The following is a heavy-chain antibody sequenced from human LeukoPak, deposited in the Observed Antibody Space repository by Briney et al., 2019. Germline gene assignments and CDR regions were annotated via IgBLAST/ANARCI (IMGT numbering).Heavy chain of an antibody. CDR3: ARRNCGGDCYYNDAFDI. D-gene: IGHD2-21*02. CDR1: GFTFSSYW. V-gene: IGHV3-7*03. Sequence: GGSLRLSCAASGFTFSSYWMSWVRQAPGKGLEWVANIKQDGGEKYYVDSVKGRFTISRDNAKNSLYLQMNSLRAEDTAVYYCARRNCGGDCYYNDAFDIWGQGTMVTVSS. J-gene: IGHJ3*02. CDR2: IKQDGGEK.